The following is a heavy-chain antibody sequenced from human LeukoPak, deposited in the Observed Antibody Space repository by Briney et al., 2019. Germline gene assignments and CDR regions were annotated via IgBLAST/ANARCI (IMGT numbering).Heavy chain of an antibody. V-gene: IGHV3-74*01. D-gene: IGHD1-26*01. CDR1: GFTFSSYW. J-gene: IGHJ4*02. CDR3: ARDGVGAIDLDY. CDR2: ITSDGSST. Sequence: QTGGSLRLSCAASGFTFSSYWMHWVRQAPGKGLVWVSHITSDGSSTSYADSVKGRFTISRDNAKNTLYLQMNSLRAEDTAVYYCARDGVGAIDLDYWGQGTLVTVSS.